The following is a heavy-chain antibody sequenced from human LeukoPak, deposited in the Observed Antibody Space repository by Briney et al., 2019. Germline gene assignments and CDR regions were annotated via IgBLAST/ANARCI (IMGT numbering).Heavy chain of an antibody. D-gene: IGHD6-13*01. Sequence: PGRSLRLSCAASGFTFSSYGMHWVRQAPGKGLEWVAVIWYDGSNKYYADSVKGRFTISRDNSKNTLYLQMNSLRAEDTAVYYCARAKRQQLFDYWGQGTLVIVSS. CDR2: IWYDGSNK. J-gene: IGHJ4*02. CDR1: GFTFSSYG. V-gene: IGHV3-33*01. CDR3: ARAKRQQLFDY.